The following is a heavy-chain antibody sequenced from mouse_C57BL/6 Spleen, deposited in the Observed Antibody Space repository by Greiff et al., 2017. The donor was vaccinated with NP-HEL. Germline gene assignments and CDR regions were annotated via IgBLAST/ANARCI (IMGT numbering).Heavy chain of an antibody. CDR3: AKWGGGPFDY. CDR2: INPNNGGT. Sequence: EVQLQQSGPELVKPGASVKISCKASGYTFTDYYMNWVKQSHGKSLEWIGDINPNNGGTSYNQKFKGKATLTVDKSSSTAYMELRSLTSEDSAVYYCAKWGGGPFDYWGQGTTLTVSS. CDR1: GYTFTDYY. V-gene: IGHV1-26*01. J-gene: IGHJ2*01.